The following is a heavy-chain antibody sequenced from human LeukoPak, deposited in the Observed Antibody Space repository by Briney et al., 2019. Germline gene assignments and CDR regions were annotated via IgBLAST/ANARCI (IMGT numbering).Heavy chain of an antibody. CDR1: GYTFTSYG. V-gene: IGHV1-18*01. J-gene: IGHJ6*02. D-gene: IGHD2-15*01. CDR3: ASQYCSGGSCPRQGYYYGMDV. CDR2: ISAYNGNT. Sequence: ASVKVSCKASGYTFTSYGISWVRQAPGQGLEWMGWISAYNGNTNYAQKLQGRVTMTTDTSTSTAYMELRSLRSDDTAVYYCASQYCSGGSCPRQGYYYGMDVWGQGTMVTVSS.